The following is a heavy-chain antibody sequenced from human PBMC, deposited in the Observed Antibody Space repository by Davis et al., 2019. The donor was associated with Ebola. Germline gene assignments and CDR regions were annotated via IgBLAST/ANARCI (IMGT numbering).Heavy chain of an antibody. J-gene: IGHJ3*02. CDR1: GFTFSSYS. CDR3: AKGPRLAGYDAFDI. Sequence: GGSLRLSCAASGFTFSSYSMNWVRQAPGKGLEWVSSISSSSSYIYYADSVKGRFTISRDNAKNSLYLQMNSLRAEDTALYYCAKGPRLAGYDAFDIWGQGTMVTVPS. D-gene: IGHD3-16*01. V-gene: IGHV3-21*04. CDR2: ISSSSSYI.